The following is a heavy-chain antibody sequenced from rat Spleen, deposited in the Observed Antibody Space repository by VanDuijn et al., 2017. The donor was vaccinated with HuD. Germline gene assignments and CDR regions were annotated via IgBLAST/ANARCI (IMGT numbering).Heavy chain of an antibody. CDR1: GFTFSNYW. V-gene: IGHV5-58*01. D-gene: IGHD1-11*01. J-gene: IGHJ4*01. CDR3: AKDSVGGYVMDA. Sequence: EVQLVETGGGLVQPGRSLKLSCVASGFTFSNYWMYWIRQAPGKGLEWVSSISTDGGSTYYPDSVKGRFTISRDNAENTVYLQMISLRSEDTATYYCAKDSVGGYVMDAWGQGVPVTVSS. CDR2: ISTDGGST.